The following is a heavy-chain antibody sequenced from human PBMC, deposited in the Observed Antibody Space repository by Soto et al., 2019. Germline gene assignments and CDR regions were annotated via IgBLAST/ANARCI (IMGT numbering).Heavy chain of an antibody. J-gene: IGHJ4*02. Sequence: SETLSLTCAVSGYSISSGYYWGWIRQPPGKGLEWIGSIYHSGSTYYNPSLKSRVTISVDTFKNQFSLKLSSVTAADTAVYYCARARYYYDSSGEFDYWGQGTLVTVSS. D-gene: IGHD3-22*01. V-gene: IGHV4-38-2*01. CDR2: IYHSGST. CDR1: GYSISSGYY. CDR3: ARARYYYDSSGEFDY.